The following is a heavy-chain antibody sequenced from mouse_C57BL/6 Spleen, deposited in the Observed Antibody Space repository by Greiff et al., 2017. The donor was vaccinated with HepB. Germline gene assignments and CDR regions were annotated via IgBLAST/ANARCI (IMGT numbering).Heavy chain of an antibody. D-gene: IGHD2-4*01. CDR3: AVGGKDYDYDGRAFAY. CDR2: IYPGDGDT. V-gene: IGHV1-82*01. CDR1: GYAFSSSW. Sequence: VQLQQSGPELVKPGASVKISCKASGYAFSSSWMNWVKQRPGKGLEWIGRIYPGDGDTNYNGKFKGKATLTADKSSSTAYMQLSSLTSEDSAVYFWAVGGKDYDYDGRAFAYWGQGTLVTVSA. J-gene: IGHJ3*01.